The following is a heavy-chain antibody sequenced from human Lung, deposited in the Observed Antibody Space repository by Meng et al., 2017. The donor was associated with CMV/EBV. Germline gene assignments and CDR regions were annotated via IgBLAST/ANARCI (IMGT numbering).Heavy chain of an antibody. CDR2: INPNSGGT. Sequence: KASGYTFTGYYMHGVRQAPGQELEWMGWINPNSGGTSYAQKFQGRVTMTRDTSISTAYMELSRLRSDDTAVYYCARMRHSSSWTFFDYWGQGTLVTVSS. V-gene: IGHV1-2*02. CDR3: ARMRHSSSWTFFDY. J-gene: IGHJ4*02. D-gene: IGHD6-13*01. CDR1: GYTFTGYY.